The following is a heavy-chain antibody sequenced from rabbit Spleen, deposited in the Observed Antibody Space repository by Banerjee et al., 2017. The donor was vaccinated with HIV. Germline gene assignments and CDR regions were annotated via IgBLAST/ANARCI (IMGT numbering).Heavy chain of an antibody. Sequence: QSLEESGGGLVQPEGSLALTCKASGFSFSSSDYICWVRQAPGKGLEWISCIAGSSSGFTYSATRAKGRFTISKTPSTTVTLQMTSLTVADTATYFCARDTGSSFSSYGMDLWGPGTFVTVS. CDR1: GFSFSSSDY. V-gene: IGHV1S40*01. CDR2: IAGSSSGFT. CDR3: ARDTGSSFSSYGMDL. D-gene: IGHD8-1*01. J-gene: IGHJ6*01.